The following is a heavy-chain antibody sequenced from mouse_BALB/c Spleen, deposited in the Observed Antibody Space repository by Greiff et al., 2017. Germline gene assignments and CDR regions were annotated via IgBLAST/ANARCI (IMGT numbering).Heavy chain of an antibody. CDR2: IWGDGST. V-gene: IGHV2-6-7*01. D-gene: IGHD2-4*01. Sequence: QVQLKESGPGLVAPSQSLSITCTVSGFSLTGYGVNWVRQPPGKGLEWLGMIWGDGSTDYNSALKSRLSISKDNSKSQVFLKMNSLQTDDTARYYCARGFIYYETYYYAMDYWGQGTSVTVSS. CDR1: GFSLTGYG. CDR3: ARGFIYYETYYYAMDY. J-gene: IGHJ4*01.